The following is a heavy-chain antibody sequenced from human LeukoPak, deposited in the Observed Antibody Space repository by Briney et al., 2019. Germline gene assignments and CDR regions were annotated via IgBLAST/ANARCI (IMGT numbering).Heavy chain of an antibody. CDR2: ISGDSRGI. CDR1: GLTFSTSA. V-gene: IGHV3-23*01. CDR3: AKVAKYYYGPETYYFFEQ. J-gene: IGHJ4*02. D-gene: IGHD3-10*01. Sequence: GGSLRLSCAASGLTFSTSAMSWVRQAPGKGLEWVSAISGDSRGIYYADSVKGRFTVSRDYTKNSLYLQMNSLRVEDTAVYYCAKVAKYYYGPETYYFFEQWGQGTPVTASS.